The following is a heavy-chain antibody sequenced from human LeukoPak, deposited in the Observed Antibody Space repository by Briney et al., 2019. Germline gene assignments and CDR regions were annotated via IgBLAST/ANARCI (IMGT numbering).Heavy chain of an antibody. Sequence: SETLSLTCTVSGGSISGYYWSWIRQPPGKGLEWIGYVYYSGSTNYNPSLKSRVTISVDTSKNQFSLKLNSVTAADTAVYYCARYRHPAFFEYWGRGALVTVSS. CDR3: ARYRHPAFFEY. CDR2: VYYSGST. V-gene: IGHV4-59*08. CDR1: GGSISGYY. J-gene: IGHJ4*02.